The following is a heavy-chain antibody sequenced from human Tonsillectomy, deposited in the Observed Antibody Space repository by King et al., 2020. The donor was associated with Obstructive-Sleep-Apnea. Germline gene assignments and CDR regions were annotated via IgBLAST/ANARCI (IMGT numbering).Heavy chain of an antibody. V-gene: IGHV3-13*04. CDR3: ARGGSISSEGEFDY. Sequence: VQLVESGGGLVQPGGSLRLSCVASGFTFSDYDMHWVRQPPGEGLEWVSASGTGGEIFYADPVKGRFTISRENAKNSLYLQMNSLGAGDTAVYYFARGGSISSEGEFDYWGQGIPVTVSS. D-gene: IGHD6-6*01. J-gene: IGHJ4*02. CDR2: SGTGGEI. CDR1: GFTFSDYD.